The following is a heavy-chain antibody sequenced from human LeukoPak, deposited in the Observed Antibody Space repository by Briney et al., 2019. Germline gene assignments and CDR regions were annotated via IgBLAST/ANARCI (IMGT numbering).Heavy chain of an antibody. CDR2: INPNSGGT. CDR1: GYTFTGYY. V-gene: IGHV1-2*02. J-gene: IGHJ4*02. Sequence: AASVKVSCKASGYTFTGYYMHWVRQAPGQGLEWMGWINPNSGGTNYAQKFQGRVTMTRDTSISTAYMELSRLRSDDTAVYYCARGYCSGGSCYSGPYWGQGTLVTVSS. D-gene: IGHD2-15*01. CDR3: ARGYCSGGSCYSGPY.